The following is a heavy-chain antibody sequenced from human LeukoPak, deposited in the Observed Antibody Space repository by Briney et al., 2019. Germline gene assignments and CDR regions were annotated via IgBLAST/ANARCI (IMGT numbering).Heavy chain of an antibody. J-gene: IGHJ4*02. CDR2: VHYRGTT. D-gene: IGHD1-26*01. V-gene: IGHV4-39*07. CDR3: AREGSGSYPY. Sequence: KPSETLSLTRSVSGGSIISTRDHWDWIRQPPGKGLEWIASVHYRGTTYYNPSLRSRVTISVDTSKNQFSLKLSSVTAADTAVYYCAREGSGSYPYWGQGTLVTVSS. CDR1: GGSIISTRDH.